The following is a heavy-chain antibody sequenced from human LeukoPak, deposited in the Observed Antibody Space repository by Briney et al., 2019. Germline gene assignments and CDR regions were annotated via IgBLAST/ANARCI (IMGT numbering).Heavy chain of an antibody. D-gene: IGHD6-19*01. Sequence: PGGTLRLSCAASGFTLSRYWMSWVRQAPGKGREWVASIKQDGSERYYVDSEKGRLTISSDNAKNSVYVQTKSLRAEDTAVFYCARSTSWYHKFDYWGKGTLVTVS. CDR2: IKQDGSER. J-gene: IGHJ4*02. V-gene: IGHV3-7*04. CDR3: ARSTSWYHKFDY. CDR1: GFTLSRYW.